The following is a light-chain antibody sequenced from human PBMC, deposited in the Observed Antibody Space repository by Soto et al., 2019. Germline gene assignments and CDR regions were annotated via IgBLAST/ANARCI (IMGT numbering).Light chain of an antibody. Sequence: QLVLTQPPSASGTPGQRVTMSCSGSSSNIGSNSVNWFQQLPGMAPKLLNYNNIQRPSGVPDRFSGSKSGTSASLAISGRQSEDEADYYCAAWDDSLSGHVVFGGGTKLTVL. CDR3: AAWDDSLSGHVV. V-gene: IGLV1-44*01. CDR2: NNI. CDR1: SSNIGSNS. J-gene: IGLJ7*01.